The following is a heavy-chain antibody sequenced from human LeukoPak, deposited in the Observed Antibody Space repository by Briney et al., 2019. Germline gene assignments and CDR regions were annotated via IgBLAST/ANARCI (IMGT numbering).Heavy chain of an antibody. CDR1: GFTFSSYG. V-gene: IGHV3-30*02. J-gene: IGHJ4*02. D-gene: IGHD3-22*01. Sequence: GGSLRLSCAASGFTFSSYGMHLVRQAPGKGLEWVAFMSYEGSGKYYADSVKGRFTISRDNSLNTLYLQMNSLRAEDTAAYYCAKLMHDHDRSGFGVDHWGQGTLVTVSS. CDR2: MSYEGSGK. CDR3: AKLMHDHDRSGFGVDH.